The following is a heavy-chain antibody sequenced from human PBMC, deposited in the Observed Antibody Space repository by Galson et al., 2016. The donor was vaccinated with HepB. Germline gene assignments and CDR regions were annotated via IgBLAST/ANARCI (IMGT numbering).Heavy chain of an antibody. J-gene: IGHJ4*02. CDR3: ARFTRRGWSYFDY. D-gene: IGHD6-19*01. V-gene: IGHV4-59*01. Sequence: SETLSLTCTVSGGSISSYYWSWIRQPPGKGLEWIGYIYYTGSTNYNPSLNSRVTISVDKSKNQFSLKLSSVSAADTAVYYCARFTRRGWSYFDYWGQGTLVTVSS. CDR2: IYYTGST. CDR1: GGSISSYY.